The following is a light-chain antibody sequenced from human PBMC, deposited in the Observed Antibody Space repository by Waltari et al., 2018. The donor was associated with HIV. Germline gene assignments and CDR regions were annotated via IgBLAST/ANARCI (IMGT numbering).Light chain of an antibody. CDR1: SSHTGRNF. V-gene: IGLV1-47*01. CDR3: ATWDDSLSVVV. CDR2: RNN. Sequence: QSVLTQPPSASGTPGQRVTISCSGSSSHTGRNFLYWYQQLPGTAPKLLINRNNLRPSGVPDRFAGSKSGTSASLASSGLRSEDEADYYCATWDDSLSVVVFGGGTKLTVL. J-gene: IGLJ2*01.